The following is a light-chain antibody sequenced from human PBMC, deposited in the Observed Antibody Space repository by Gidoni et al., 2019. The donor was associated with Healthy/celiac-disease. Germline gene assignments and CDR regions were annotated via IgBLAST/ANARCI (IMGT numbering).Light chain of an antibody. J-gene: IGKJ4*01. Sequence: EIVMTQLPATLSVSPGERATLSCRASQSVSGNLAWYQQTPGQAPRLLRYGASTRANGIPARFSGSVSGTEFTLTISGLQSEDFAVYYCRQYNNWPGLTFGGGTKVEIK. V-gene: IGKV3-15*01. CDR2: GAS. CDR3: RQYNNWPGLT. CDR1: QSVSGN.